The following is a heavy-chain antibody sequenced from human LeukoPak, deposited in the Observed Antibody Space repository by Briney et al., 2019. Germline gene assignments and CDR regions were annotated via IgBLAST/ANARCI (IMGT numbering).Heavy chain of an antibody. CDR3: AKRGVAFDI. J-gene: IGHJ3*02. CDR1: GFTFDDYA. V-gene: IGHV3-9*01. CDR2: ISLNSGSI. D-gene: IGHD1-26*01. Sequence: GGSLRLSCAASGFTFDDYAMHWVRQAPGKGLEWVSGISLNSGSIGYADSVKGRFTISRDNAKNSQYLQMNSLRAEDTALYYCAKRGVAFDIWGQGTMVTVSS.